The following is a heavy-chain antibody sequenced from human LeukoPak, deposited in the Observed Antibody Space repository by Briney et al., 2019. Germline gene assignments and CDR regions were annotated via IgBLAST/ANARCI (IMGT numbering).Heavy chain of an antibody. CDR2: INPNSGGT. D-gene: IGHD5-24*01. V-gene: IGHV1-2*02. CDR3: ARVRRRDGYNYLDY. J-gene: IGHJ4*02. Sequence: GASVKVSCKASGYTFTGYYMHWVRQAPGQGLEWMGWINPNSGGTDYAQKFQGRVTMTRDTSISTAYMELSRLRSDDTAVYYCARVRRRDGYNYLDYWGQGTLVTVSS. CDR1: GYTFTGYY.